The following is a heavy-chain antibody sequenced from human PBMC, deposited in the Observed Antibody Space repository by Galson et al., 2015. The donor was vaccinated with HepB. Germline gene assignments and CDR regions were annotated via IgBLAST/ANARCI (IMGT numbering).Heavy chain of an antibody. V-gene: IGHV1-8*01. CDR2: MNPNSGNT. D-gene: IGHD3-16*01. J-gene: IGHJ6*03. CDR3: ARGLGGALGYYYYMDV. Sequence: SVKVSCKASGYTFTSYDIHWVRQATGQGLEWMGWMNPNSGNTGYAQKFQGRVTMTRNTSISTAYMELSSLRSEDTAVYYCARGLGGALGYYYYMDVWGKGTTVTVSS. CDR1: GYTFTSYD.